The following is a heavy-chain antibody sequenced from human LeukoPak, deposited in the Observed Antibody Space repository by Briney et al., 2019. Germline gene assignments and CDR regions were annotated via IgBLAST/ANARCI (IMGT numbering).Heavy chain of an antibody. CDR2: IYTSGST. D-gene: IGHD4-23*01. CDR1: GGSISSYY. J-gene: IGHJ6*03. V-gene: IGHV4-4*07. Sequence: SETLSLTCTVSGGSISSYYWSWIRQPAGKGLEWIGRIYTSGSTNYSPSLKSRVTMSVDTSKNQFSLRLSSVTAADTAVYYCARDLVTSYYYYMDVWGKGTTVTVSS. CDR3: ARDLVTSYYYYMDV.